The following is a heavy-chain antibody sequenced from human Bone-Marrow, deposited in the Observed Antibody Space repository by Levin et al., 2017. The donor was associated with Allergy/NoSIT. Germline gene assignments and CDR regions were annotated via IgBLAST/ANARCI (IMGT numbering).Heavy chain of an antibody. Sequence: SQTLSLTCTVSGGSISSSSYYWGWIRQPPGKGLEWIGSIYYSGSTYYNPSLKSRVTISVDTSKNQFSLKLSSVTAADTAVYYCARHGAWGGSYYFDYWGQGTLVTVSS. CDR3: ARHGAWGGSYYFDY. D-gene: IGHD1-26*01. CDR1: GGSISSSSYY. V-gene: IGHV4-39*01. J-gene: IGHJ4*02. CDR2: IYYSGST.